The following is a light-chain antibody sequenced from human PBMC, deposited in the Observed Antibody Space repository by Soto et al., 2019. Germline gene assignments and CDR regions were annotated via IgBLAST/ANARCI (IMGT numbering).Light chain of an antibody. Sequence: EIVLTQSPATLSLSPGERATLSCRASQSVSRYSAWYQQKPGQAPRLLIYDASNRATGIPARFSGSGSVTDFTLTISSLEPEDFAVYYCQQRSNWPLYTFGQGTKLEIK. CDR3: QQRSNWPLYT. V-gene: IGKV3-11*01. CDR1: QSVSRY. CDR2: DAS. J-gene: IGKJ2*01.